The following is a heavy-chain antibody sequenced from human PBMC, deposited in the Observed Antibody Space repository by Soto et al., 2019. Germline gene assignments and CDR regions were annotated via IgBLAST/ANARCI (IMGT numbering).Heavy chain of an antibody. CDR1: GFTFFAYW. V-gene: IGHV3-74*01. CDR3: AKECDYGDYAGENWFDS. J-gene: IGHJ5*01. D-gene: IGHD4-17*01. CDR2: INSDGSHT. Sequence: EVQLVESGGGLVQPGGSLRLSCAASGFTFFAYWIHWVRQVPGKGLVWVSRINSDGSHTSYADSVRGRFTISRDNSKNTVYMQMNSLTAGDTAVYYCAKECDYGDYAGENWFDSWGQGSLVTVSS.